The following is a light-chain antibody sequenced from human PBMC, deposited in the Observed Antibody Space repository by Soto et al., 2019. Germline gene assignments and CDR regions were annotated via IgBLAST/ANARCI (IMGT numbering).Light chain of an antibody. CDR1: QSISSY. CDR3: QQSYRTTT. Sequence: DIQMTQSPSFLSASVGDRVTITCRASQSISSYLNWYQQKPGKAPKLLIYTASSLQSGVPSRFRGSGSGTDFTITISSLQPEDFATYYCQQSYRTTTFGGGTKVEIK. J-gene: IGKJ4*01. V-gene: IGKV1-39*01. CDR2: TAS.